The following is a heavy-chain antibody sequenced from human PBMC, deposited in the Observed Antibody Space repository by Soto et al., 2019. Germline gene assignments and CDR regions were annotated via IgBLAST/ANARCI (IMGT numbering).Heavy chain of an antibody. CDR1: GYTFRSYG. V-gene: IGHV1-18*01. Sequence: ASVKVSCKASGYTFRSYGISWVRQAPGQGLEWMGWISGYNGNTHYSQKFQGKVTMTTDTSTSTAYMELRNLRSDDTAVYYCAKADSNYAGRFSYYYIDVWG. J-gene: IGHJ6*03. CDR3: AKADSNYAGRFSYYYIDV. CDR2: ISGYNGNT. D-gene: IGHD4-4*01.